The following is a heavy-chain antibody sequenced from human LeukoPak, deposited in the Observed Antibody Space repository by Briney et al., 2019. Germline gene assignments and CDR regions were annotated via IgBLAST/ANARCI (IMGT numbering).Heavy chain of an antibody. J-gene: IGHJ4*02. CDR2: INHSGST. CDR1: GGSFSGYY. CDR3: ARREGRPKKGFLGY. V-gene: IGHV4-34*01. D-gene: IGHD1-26*01. Sequence: PSETLSLTCAVYGGSFSGYYWSWIRQPPGKGLEWIGEINHSGSTNYNPSLKSRITISVDTSKNQFSLKLSSVTAADTAVYYCARREGRPKKGFLGYWGQGTLVTVSS.